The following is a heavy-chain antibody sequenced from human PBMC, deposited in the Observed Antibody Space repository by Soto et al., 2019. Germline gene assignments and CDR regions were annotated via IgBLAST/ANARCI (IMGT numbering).Heavy chain of an antibody. Sequence: QVQLVESGGGVVQPGRSLRLSCAASGFIFSSYAMYWVRQAPGKGLEWVAVISYDGNNKYYADSVKGRFTISRDNSRNTLYLQMNSLRAEDSAVYYCARAVCDGCSCYTLVGLRYGMDVWSQGTTVTVSS. D-gene: IGHD2-15*01. CDR2: ISYDGNNK. CDR1: GFIFSSYA. J-gene: IGHJ6*02. V-gene: IGHV3-30-3*01. CDR3: ARAVCDGCSCYTLVGLRYGMDV.